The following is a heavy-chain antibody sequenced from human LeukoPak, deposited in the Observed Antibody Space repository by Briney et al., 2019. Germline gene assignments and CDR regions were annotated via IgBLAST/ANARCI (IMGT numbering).Heavy chain of an antibody. CDR1: GYTFTSYD. D-gene: IGHD5-24*01. CDR2: MNPNSGNT. Sequence: ASVKVSCKASGYTFTSYDINWARQATGQGLEWMGWMNPNSGNTGYAQKFQGRVTMTRNTSISTAYMELSSLRSEDTAVYYCARVDRRWLQYYFDYWGQGTLVTVSS. CDR3: ARVDRRWLQYYFDY. V-gene: IGHV1-8*01. J-gene: IGHJ4*02.